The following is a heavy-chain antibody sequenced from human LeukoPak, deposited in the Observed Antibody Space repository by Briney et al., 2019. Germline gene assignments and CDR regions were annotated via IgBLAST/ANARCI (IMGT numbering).Heavy chain of an antibody. D-gene: IGHD5-24*01. CDR1: GGSISSYY. CDR2: IYYSGST. V-gene: IGHV4-59*08. CDR3: ARGGRDGYTLYPLDY. Sequence: SETLALTCTVSGGSISSYYWSWIRQPPGKGLEWIGYIYYSGSTNYNPSLKSRVTISVDTSKNQLSLKLRSVTAADTAVYYCARGGRDGYTLYPLDYWGQGTLVTVSS. J-gene: IGHJ4*02.